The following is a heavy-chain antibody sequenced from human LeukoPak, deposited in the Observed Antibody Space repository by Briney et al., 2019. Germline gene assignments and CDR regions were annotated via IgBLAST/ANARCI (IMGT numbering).Heavy chain of an antibody. D-gene: IGHD6-19*01. CDR2: ISYDGSNK. CDR3: ARAIKAVAGTFHRDYYFDY. Sequence: QPGRSLRLSCAASGFTFSRYGMHWVRQAPGKGLEWVAVISYDGSNKYYADSLKGRFTISRDNSKNTLYLQMNSLRVEDTAVYYCARAIKAVAGTFHRDYYFDYWGQGTLVTVSS. J-gene: IGHJ4*02. V-gene: IGHV3-30*03. CDR1: GFTFSRYG.